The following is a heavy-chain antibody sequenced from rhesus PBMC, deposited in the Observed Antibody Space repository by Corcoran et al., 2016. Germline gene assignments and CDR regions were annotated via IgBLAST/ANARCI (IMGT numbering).Heavy chain of an antibody. CDR1: GGSIRRRHW. Sequence: QVQLQESGPGLVKPSATLSLPCAVSGGSIRRRHWWSWLRQSPGKGLEWIGYIYGGSGSTSYNPSLKSRVTISTDTSKNQLSLKLSSVTAADTAVYYCARHVAFDFWGQGLRVTVSS. J-gene: IGHJ3*01. CDR2: IYGGSGST. V-gene: IGHV4S7*01. CDR3: ARHVAFDF.